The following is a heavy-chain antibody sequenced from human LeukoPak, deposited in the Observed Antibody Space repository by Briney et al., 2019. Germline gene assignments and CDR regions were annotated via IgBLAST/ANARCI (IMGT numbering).Heavy chain of an antibody. V-gene: IGHV3-13*04. CDR1: GFTFSSYD. Sequence: GGSLRLSCGASGFTFSSYDMHWVRQATGKGLEWVSAIGTAGDTYYPGSVKGRFTISRENAKNSLYLQMNSLRAGDTAVYYCARVMVSPGTTWYYGLDVWGQGTTVTVSS. D-gene: IGHD1-1*01. J-gene: IGHJ6*02. CDR3: ARVMVSPGTTWYYGLDV. CDR2: IGTAGDT.